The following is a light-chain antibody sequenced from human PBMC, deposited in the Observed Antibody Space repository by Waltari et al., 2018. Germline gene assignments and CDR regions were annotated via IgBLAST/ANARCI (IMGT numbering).Light chain of an antibody. J-gene: IGKJ2*01. Sequence: DIQMTQSPPSLSASVGDRVTITCRASQSISSYLNWYQHKPRKAPNPLIDTASSLQSGVPSSFSGSGSGTDFTLTISSLQPEDFAAYYCQQSYSAPYTFGQGTKLEI. CDR2: TAS. V-gene: IGKV1-39*01. CDR3: QQSYSAPYT. CDR1: QSISSY.